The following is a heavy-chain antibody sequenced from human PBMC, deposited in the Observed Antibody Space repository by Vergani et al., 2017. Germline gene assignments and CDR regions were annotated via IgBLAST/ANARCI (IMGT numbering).Heavy chain of an antibody. V-gene: IGHV3-30*18. Sequence: VNRPGSGGAEVHPGDSLSLSFAASGFGFSAHAIPWFRRPQAKGLEWVAVISNDGSKKYYADSVKGRFTISRDNSKNTLDLQMNSLRTQDTAVYYCAKAGSVTSGSLQYNFYMDVWGKGTTVTVS. CDR3: AKAGSVTSGSLQYNFYMDV. CDR1: GFGFSAHA. D-gene: IGHD3-10*01. J-gene: IGHJ6*03. CDR2: ISNDGSKK.